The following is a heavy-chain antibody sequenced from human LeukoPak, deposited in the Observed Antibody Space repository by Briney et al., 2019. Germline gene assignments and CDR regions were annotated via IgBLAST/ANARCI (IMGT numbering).Heavy chain of an antibody. D-gene: IGHD3-10*01. CDR3: ARGAGVTMVRGVIKRSNWFDP. J-gene: IGHJ5*02. V-gene: IGHV4-59*11. CDR1: GGSVSGDSISSHC. Sequence: SETLSLTCSVSGGSVSGDSISSHCWSWIRQPPGKGLEWIGYMEYIGSANYNPSLKSRVTISVDTSKNQFSLKLSSVTAADTAVYYCARGAGVTMVRGVIKRSNWFDPWGQGTLVTVSS. CDR2: MEYIGSA.